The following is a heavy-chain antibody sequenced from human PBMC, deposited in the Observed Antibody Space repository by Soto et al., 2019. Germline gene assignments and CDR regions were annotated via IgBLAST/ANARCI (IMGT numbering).Heavy chain of an antibody. CDR3: ARGEVVALGY. J-gene: IGHJ4*02. D-gene: IGHD2-15*01. Sequence: PSETLSLTCTVSGGSISSYYWSWIRQPPGKGLEWIGYIYYSGSTNYNPSLKSRVTISVDRSKNQFSLKLSSVTAADMAVYYCARGEVVALGYWGQGTLVTVSS. V-gene: IGHV4-59*12. CDR1: GGSISSYY. CDR2: IYYSGST.